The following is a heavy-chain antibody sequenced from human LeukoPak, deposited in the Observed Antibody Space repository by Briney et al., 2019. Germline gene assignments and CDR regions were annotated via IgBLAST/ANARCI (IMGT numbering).Heavy chain of an antibody. CDR2: TYYRSKWYN. CDR3: ARDFGTTGWHTFHY. D-gene: IGHD6-19*01. J-gene: IGHJ4*02. V-gene: IGHV6-1*01. CDR1: GDSVSSKNGA. Sequence: SQTLSLTCVVSGDSVSSKNGAWNWIRQSPSRGLEWLGRTYYRSKWYNDYAESMEGRMTISQGASKNQYSLHLNSVTPDDTAVYYCARDFGTTGWHTFHYWGQGTLVTVSS.